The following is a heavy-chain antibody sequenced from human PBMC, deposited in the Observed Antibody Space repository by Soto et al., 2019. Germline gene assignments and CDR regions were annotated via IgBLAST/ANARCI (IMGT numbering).Heavy chain of an antibody. D-gene: IGHD1-1*01. Sequence: GGSLRLSCVGSGFTLSNYKMNWVRQAPGQGLEWVSSISGSSTYIYYADSVRGRFTISRDNTKNSVHLQMNSLRVEDTDVYFCAREALPPGTSFNSWFDPWGQGTTVTVSS. CDR2: ISGSSTYI. J-gene: IGHJ5*02. CDR3: AREALPPGTSFNSWFDP. CDR1: GFTLSNYK. V-gene: IGHV3-21*04.